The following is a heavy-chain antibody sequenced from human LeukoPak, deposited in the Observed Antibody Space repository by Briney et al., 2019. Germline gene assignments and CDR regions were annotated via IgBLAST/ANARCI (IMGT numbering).Heavy chain of an antibody. V-gene: IGHV3-23*01. Sequence: GGPLRLFCAASGFTFSSYAMSWVRQAPGKGLEWVSAISGSGGSTYYADSVKGRFTISRDNSKNTLYLQMNSLRAEDTAVYYCAKDSRRYYGYDAFDIWGQGTMVTVSS. J-gene: IGHJ3*02. CDR3: AKDSRRYYGYDAFDI. CDR2: ISGSGGST. CDR1: GFTFSSYA. D-gene: IGHD3-9*01.